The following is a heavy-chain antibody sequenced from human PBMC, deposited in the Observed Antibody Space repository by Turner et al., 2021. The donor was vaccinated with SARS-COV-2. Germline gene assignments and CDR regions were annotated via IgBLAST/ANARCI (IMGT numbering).Heavy chain of an antibody. Sequence: QVQLVEAGGGGVEPGGSRRRPCDGSGFTFSSSAMHWVRQARGRGVEWVAVISHDGQNENYAASAKGGFTIFRDNSKNTVDLQMITLRVEETAVYYWARPRIIPSTGVAGTYSMFDSWGQGILVIVSS. CDR2: ISHDGQNE. J-gene: IGHJ4*02. CDR3: ARPRIIPSTGVAGTYSMFDS. CDR1: GFTFSSSA. V-gene: IGHV3-30*03. D-gene: IGHD6-19*01.